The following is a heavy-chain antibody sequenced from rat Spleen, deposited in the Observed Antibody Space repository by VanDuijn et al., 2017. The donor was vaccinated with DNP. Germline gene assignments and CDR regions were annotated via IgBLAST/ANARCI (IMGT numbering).Heavy chain of an antibody. J-gene: IGHJ2*01. D-gene: IGHD4-3*01. Sequence: EVQLVESGGGLVQPGRPLKLSCAASGFTFSDYYMAWVRQAPTKGLEWVAYISYNGGSTYYGDSVKGRFTISRDNAKSTLYLQMSSLRSEDMATYYCARWNSGHFDYWGQGVMVPVSS. V-gene: IGHV5-22*01. CDR2: ISYNGGST. CDR1: GFTFSDYY. CDR3: ARWNSGHFDY.